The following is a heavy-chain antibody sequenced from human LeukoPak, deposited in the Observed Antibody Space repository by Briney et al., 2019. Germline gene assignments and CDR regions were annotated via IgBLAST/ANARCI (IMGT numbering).Heavy chain of an antibody. CDR3: AKDRPNYFGTNGHYYRRDGDF. Sequence: GGSLRLSCAASEFTFSIYAMSWVRQAPGRGLEWVASITSTGESTWYAGSVKGRFTISRDNSKYTVYLQMNSLRAGDTAIYYCAKDRPNYFGTNGHYYRRDGDFWGQGTLVTVSS. J-gene: IGHJ4*02. CDR1: EFTFSIYA. V-gene: IGHV3-23*01. D-gene: IGHD3-22*01. CDR2: ITSTGEST.